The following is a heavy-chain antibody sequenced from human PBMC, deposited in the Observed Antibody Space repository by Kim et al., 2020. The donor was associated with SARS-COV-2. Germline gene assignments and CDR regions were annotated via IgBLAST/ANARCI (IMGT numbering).Heavy chain of an antibody. J-gene: IGHJ5*02. CDR3: ARRGTRGSGGNWFDP. CDR1: GYSFTIYW. D-gene: IGHD3-10*01. Sequence: GESLKISCKGSGYSFTIYWIAWVRQMPGKGLEWMGIIYPGDSDTRYSPSFQGQVTNSADKSISTAYLQWNSLKASDTAIYYCARRGTRGSGGNWFDPWGQGTLVTVSS. CDR2: IYPGDSDT. V-gene: IGHV5-51*01.